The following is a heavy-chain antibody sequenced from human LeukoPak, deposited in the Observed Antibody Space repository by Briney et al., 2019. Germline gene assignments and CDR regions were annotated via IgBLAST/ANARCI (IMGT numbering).Heavy chain of an antibody. Sequence: ASVKVSCKASGYTLTDYHIHWVRQAPGQGLEWMGWINPNTGGTNYAQNFQGRVTMTRDTSITTSYMELSSLLSDDTALYYCARGGHGHTQNDYWGQGTLVTVSS. V-gene: IGHV1-2*02. CDR3: ARGGHGHTQNDY. CDR2: INPNTGGT. D-gene: IGHD5-24*01. CDR1: GYTLTDYH. J-gene: IGHJ4*02.